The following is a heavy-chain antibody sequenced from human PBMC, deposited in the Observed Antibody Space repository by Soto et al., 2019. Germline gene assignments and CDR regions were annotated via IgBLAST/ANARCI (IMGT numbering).Heavy chain of an antibody. CDR1: GGSVSSGSYY. Sequence: SETLSLTCTVSGGSVSSGSYYWSWIRQPPGKGLEWIGEINHSGSTNYNPSLKSRVTISVDTSKNQFSLKLSSVTAADTAVYYCARGNQYYYGSGSYYNNWFDPWGQGTLVTVSS. V-gene: IGHV4-39*07. CDR3: ARGNQYYYGSGSYYNNWFDP. CDR2: INHSGST. J-gene: IGHJ5*02. D-gene: IGHD3-10*01.